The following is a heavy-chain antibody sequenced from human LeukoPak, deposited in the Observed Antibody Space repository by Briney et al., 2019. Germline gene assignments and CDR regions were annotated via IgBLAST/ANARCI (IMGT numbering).Heavy chain of an antibody. D-gene: IGHD6-13*01. Sequence: KASQTLSLTCTVSGGSISSGGYYWSWIRQPPGKGLEWIGYIYHSGSTYYNPSLKSRVTISVDRSKNQFSLKLSSVTAADTAVYYCARDEAAGIDYWGQGTLVTVSS. CDR1: GGSISSGGYY. CDR3: ARDEAAGIDY. CDR2: IYHSGST. V-gene: IGHV4-30-2*01. J-gene: IGHJ4*02.